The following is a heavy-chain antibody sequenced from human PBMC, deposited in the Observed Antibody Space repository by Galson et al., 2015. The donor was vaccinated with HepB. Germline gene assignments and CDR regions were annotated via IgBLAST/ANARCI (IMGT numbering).Heavy chain of an antibody. CDR1: GGSISSGSYY. Sequence: TLSLTCSVSGGSISSGSYYWSWIRQPAGKGLEWIGRIYISGAANYSPSLKSRVTMSIDTSKNQLSLNLNSATAADTAVYYCARDQWRQWGFQHWGQGTLVTVSS. J-gene: IGHJ1*01. CDR3: ARDQWRQWGFQH. CDR2: IYISGAA. D-gene: IGHD6-19*01. V-gene: IGHV4-61*02.